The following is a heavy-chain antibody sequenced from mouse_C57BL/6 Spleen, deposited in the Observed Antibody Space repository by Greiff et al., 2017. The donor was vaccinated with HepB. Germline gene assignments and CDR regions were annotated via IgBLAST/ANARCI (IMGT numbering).Heavy chain of an antibody. Sequence: EVHLVESGGGLVKPGGSLKLSCAASGFTFSDYGMHWVRQAPEKGLEWVAYISSGSSTIYYADTVKGRFTISRDNAKNTLFLQMTSLRSEDTAMYYCARGYRYAMDYWGQGTSVTVSS. CDR3: ARGYRYAMDY. CDR1: GFTFSDYG. V-gene: IGHV5-17*01. D-gene: IGHD2-14*01. J-gene: IGHJ4*01. CDR2: ISSGSSTI.